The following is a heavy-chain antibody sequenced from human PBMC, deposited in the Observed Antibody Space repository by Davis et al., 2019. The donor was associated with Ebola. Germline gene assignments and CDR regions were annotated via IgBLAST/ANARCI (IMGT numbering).Heavy chain of an antibody. CDR1: GFTFSTYA. CDR3: AKVVVVAATPWFDP. CDR2: ISGSAGST. Sequence: GESLKISCAASGFTFSTYAMTWVRQAPGKGLEWVSAISGSAGSTYYADSVQGRFTISRDNSKNTLSLQMNSLRAEDTAVYYCAKVVVVAATPWFDPWGQGTLVTVSS. V-gene: IGHV3-23*01. D-gene: IGHD2-15*01. J-gene: IGHJ5*02.